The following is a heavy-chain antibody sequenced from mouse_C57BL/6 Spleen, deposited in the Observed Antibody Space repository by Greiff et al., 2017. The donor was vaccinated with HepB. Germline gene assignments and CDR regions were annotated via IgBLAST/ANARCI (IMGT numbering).Heavy chain of an antibody. Sequence: DVHLVESGGGLVKPGGSLKLSCAASGFTFSDYGMHWVRQAPEKGLEWVAYISSGSSTIYYADTVKGRFTISRDNAKNTLFLQMTSLRSEDTAMYYCARPCLLRYGYFDVWGTGTTVTVSS. D-gene: IGHD1-1*01. CDR2: ISSGSSTI. CDR3: ARPCLLRYGYFDV. CDR1: GFTFSDYG. V-gene: IGHV5-17*01. J-gene: IGHJ1*03.